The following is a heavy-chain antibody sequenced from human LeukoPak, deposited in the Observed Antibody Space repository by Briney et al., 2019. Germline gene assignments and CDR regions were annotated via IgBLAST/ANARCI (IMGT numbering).Heavy chain of an antibody. CDR2: LSHSGST. CDR1: AYSISSGYY. J-gene: IGHJ6*03. Sequence: NSSETLSLTCAVSAYSISSGYYWGWIRQPPGKGLEWIGSLSHSGSTFYNPSLKSRVTMSVDTSKNQFSLRLRSVTAADTAVYYCARWGVLRYFDWSTPFDYYYMDVWGKGTTVTISS. V-gene: IGHV4-38-2*01. CDR3: ARWGVLRYFDWSTPFDYYYMDV. D-gene: IGHD3-9*01.